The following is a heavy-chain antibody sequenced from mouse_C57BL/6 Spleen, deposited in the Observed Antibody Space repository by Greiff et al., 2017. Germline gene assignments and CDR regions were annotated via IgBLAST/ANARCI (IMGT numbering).Heavy chain of an antibody. D-gene: IGHD2-3*01. CDR1: GYTFTDYE. CDR3: TPYDGERDY. Sequence: QVHVKQSGAELVRPGASVTLSCKASGYTFTDYEMHWVKQTPVHGLEWIGAIDPETGGTAYNQKFKGKAILTADKSSSTAYMELRSLTSEDSAVYYCTPYDGERDYWGQGTSVTVSS. CDR2: IDPETGGT. V-gene: IGHV1-15*01. J-gene: IGHJ4*01.